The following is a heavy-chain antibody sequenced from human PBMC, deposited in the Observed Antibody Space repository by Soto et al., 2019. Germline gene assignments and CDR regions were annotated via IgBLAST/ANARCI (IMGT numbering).Heavy chain of an antibody. CDR2: IIPIFGTA. V-gene: IGHV1-69*13. J-gene: IGHJ6*02. CDR3: ARDGGYYDSSGRYYGMDV. Sequence: ASVKVSCKASGGTFSSYAISWVRQAPGQGLEWMGGIIPIFGTANYAQKFQGRVTITADESTSTAYMELSSLRSEDTAVYYCARDGGYYDSSGRYYGMDVWGQGTTVTVSS. CDR1: GGTFSSYA. D-gene: IGHD3-22*01.